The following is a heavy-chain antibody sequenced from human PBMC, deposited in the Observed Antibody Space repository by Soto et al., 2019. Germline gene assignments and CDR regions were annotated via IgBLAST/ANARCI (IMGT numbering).Heavy chain of an antibody. Sequence: TSETLSLTCAVYGGSFSGYYWSWIRQPPGKGLEWIGEINHSGSTNYNPSLKSRVTISVDKSKNQFSLKLMSLSAADTAVYYCGRLEGLATISYYFGYWGQGALVTVSS. CDR2: INHSGST. V-gene: IGHV4-34*01. CDR1: GGSFSGYY. J-gene: IGHJ4*02. D-gene: IGHD3-9*01. CDR3: GRLEGLATISYYFGY.